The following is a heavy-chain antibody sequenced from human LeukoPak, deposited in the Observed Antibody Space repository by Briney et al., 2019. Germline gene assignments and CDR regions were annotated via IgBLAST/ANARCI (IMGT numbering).Heavy chain of an antibody. D-gene: IGHD6-13*01. CDR3: ARVRGNSCDY. CDR1: GYTLSDYY. Sequence: ASVKVSCKTSGYTLSDYYMHWVRQAPGQGLEWMGWIRGDTGDTDSPQKFQGRVTMTRDTSSNTAYMELSRLTFDDTARYFCARVRGNSCDYWGQGTLATVSS. V-gene: IGHV1-2*02. J-gene: IGHJ4*02. CDR2: IRGDTGDT.